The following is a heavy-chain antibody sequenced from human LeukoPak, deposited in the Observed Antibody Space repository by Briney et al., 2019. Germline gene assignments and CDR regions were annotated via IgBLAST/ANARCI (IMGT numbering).Heavy chain of an antibody. CDR2: INPNSGGT. Sequence: ASVKVSCKASGYTFTGYYMHWVRQAPGQGLEWMGWINPNSGGTNYAQKFQGRVTMTRDTSISTAYMELSRLRSDDTAVYYCARAHYDFWSGYSFYYYYMDVWGKGTTVTVSS. J-gene: IGHJ6*03. CDR3: ARAHYDFWSGYSFYYYYMDV. V-gene: IGHV1-2*02. CDR1: GYTFTGYY. D-gene: IGHD3-3*01.